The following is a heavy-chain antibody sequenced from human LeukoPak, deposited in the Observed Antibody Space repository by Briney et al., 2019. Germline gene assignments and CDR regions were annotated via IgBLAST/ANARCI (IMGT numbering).Heavy chain of an antibody. CDR2: INHSGST. CDR1: GGSFSGYY. J-gene: IGHJ4*02. CDR3: ATDRGVYSYGQEVF. Sequence: SETLSLTCAVYGGSFSGYYWSWIRQPPGKGLEWIGEINHSGSTYYNPSLKSRVTISVDTSKNQFSLKLSSVTAADTAVYYCATDRGVYSYGQEVFWGQGTLVTVSS. V-gene: IGHV4-34*01. D-gene: IGHD5-18*01.